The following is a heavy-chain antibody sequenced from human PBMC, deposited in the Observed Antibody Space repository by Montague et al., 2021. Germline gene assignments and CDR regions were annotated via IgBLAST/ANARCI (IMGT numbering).Heavy chain of an antibody. CDR2: ICDGGSA. V-gene: IGHV4-61*01. CDR3: AAYYYGGGGRGS. CDR1: GDSVRCGIYH. D-gene: IGHD3-22*01. Sequence: ETLSLTCSVSGDSVRCGIYHWGWIRQSPGKGLGWIGYICDGGSATYKTSLESRVTMSLDTSSNQFSLNLRSATVADTAVYYCAAYYYGGGGRGSWGQGTLVTVSS. J-gene: IGHJ5*02.